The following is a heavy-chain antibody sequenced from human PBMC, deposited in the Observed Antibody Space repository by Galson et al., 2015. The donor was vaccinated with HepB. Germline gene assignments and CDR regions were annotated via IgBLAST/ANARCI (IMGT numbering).Heavy chain of an antibody. Sequence: SVKVSCKASGYTFTSYGISWVRQAPGQGLEWMGWISAYNGNTNYAQKLQGRVTMTTDTSTSTAYMELRSLRSDDTAVYYCARARRGYSYGPDAFDIWGQGTMVTVSS. J-gene: IGHJ3*02. V-gene: IGHV1-18*04. CDR2: ISAYNGNT. CDR3: ARARRGYSYGPDAFDI. D-gene: IGHD5-18*01. CDR1: GYTFTSYG.